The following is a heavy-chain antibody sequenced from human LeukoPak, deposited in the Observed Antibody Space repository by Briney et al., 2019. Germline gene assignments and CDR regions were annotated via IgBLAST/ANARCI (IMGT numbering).Heavy chain of an antibody. J-gene: IGHJ4*02. CDR2: IYYSGST. D-gene: IGHD3-3*01. CDR3: ARLGGVQGTSIFV. CDR1: GGSISSYY. Sequence: SETLSLTCTVSGGSISSYYWSWVRQFPGKGLEWIGCIYYSGSTTYNPSLESRVTISVDTSNNQFSLKLSSVAAADTAVYYCARLGGVQGTSIFVWGQGTLVTVSS. V-gene: IGHV4-59*08.